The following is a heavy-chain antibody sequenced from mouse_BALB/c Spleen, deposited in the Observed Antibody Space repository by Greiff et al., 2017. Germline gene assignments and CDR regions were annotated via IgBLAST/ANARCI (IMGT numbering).Heavy chain of an antibody. CDR2: INPDSSTI. V-gene: IGHV4-1*02. Sequence: EVQVVESGGGLVQPGGSLKLSCAASGFDFSRYWMSWVRQAPGKGLEWIGEINPDSSTINYTPSLKDKFIISRDNAKNTLYLQMSKVRSEDTALYYCARPYGSSYWYFDVWGAGTTVTVSS. D-gene: IGHD1-1*01. CDR1: GFDFSRYW. CDR3: ARPYGSSYWYFDV. J-gene: IGHJ1*01.